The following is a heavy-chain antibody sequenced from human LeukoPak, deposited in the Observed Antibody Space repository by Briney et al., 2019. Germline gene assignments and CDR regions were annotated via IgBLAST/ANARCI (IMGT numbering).Heavy chain of an antibody. CDR2: IYPGDSDT. CDR1: GYNFTSYW. J-gene: IGHJ4*02. CDR3: ARQELYYYDSSCLDY. V-gene: IGHV5-51*01. Sequence: GASLQISCKGSGYNFTSYWIGWVRQVPGKGLEWMGIIYPGDSDTRYSPSFQGQVTISADKSISTAYLQWSSLKASDTAMYYCARQELYYYDSSCLDYWGQGTLVTVSS. D-gene: IGHD3-22*01.